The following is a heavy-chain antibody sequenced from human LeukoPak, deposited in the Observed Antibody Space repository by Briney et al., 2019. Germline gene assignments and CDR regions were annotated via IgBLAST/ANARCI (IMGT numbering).Heavy chain of an antibody. D-gene: IGHD3-22*01. CDR1: GYTFTGYY. CDR3: VRDFYDSSGYEASDWLDP. J-gene: IGHJ5*02. Sequence: ASVKVSCKASGYTFTGYYMHWVRQAPGQGLEWMGRIDPNSGGTNYAQKFHGRVTMTRYTSISTAYMELRRLRSDDTAVYYCVRDFYDSSGYEASDWLDPWGQGTLVTVSS. V-gene: IGHV1-2*06. CDR2: IDPNSGGT.